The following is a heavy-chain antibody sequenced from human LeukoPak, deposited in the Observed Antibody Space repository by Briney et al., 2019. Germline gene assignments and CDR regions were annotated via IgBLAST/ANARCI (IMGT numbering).Heavy chain of an antibody. CDR2: MNPNSGNT. D-gene: IGHD1-26*01. CDR1: GYTFTSYD. Sequence: ASVKVSCKASGYTFTSYDINWVRQATGQGLEWMGWMNPNSGNTGYAQKFQGRVTITRDTSTSTVYMELSSLRSEDTAVYYCAREASGSTQVGFDYWGQGTLVTVSS. V-gene: IGHV1-8*03. J-gene: IGHJ4*02. CDR3: AREASGSTQVGFDY.